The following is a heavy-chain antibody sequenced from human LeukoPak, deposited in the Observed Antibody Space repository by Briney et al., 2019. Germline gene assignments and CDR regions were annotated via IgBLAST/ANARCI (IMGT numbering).Heavy chain of an antibody. D-gene: IGHD3-10*01. CDR2: IIPIVATA. CDR3: ARDGRWDYGSGNWFDS. Sequence: ASVRLSCKASGGTVSSYSISWVRQAPGQGLEWMGGIIPIVATANYAQKFRGRLTITADESTSTAYMELSSLRSEDTAVYYCARDGRWDYGSGNWFDSWGQGTMVTVCS. J-gene: IGHJ5*01. V-gene: IGHV1-69*13. CDR1: GGTVSSYS.